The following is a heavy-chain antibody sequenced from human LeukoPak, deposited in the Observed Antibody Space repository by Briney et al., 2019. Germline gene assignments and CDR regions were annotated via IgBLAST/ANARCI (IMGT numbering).Heavy chain of an antibody. D-gene: IGHD6-13*01. CDR2: ISWNSGSI. J-gene: IGHJ4*02. CDR1: GFTFDDYA. CDR3: AKDLGYSSNN. V-gene: IGHV3-9*01. Sequence: QPGRSLRLSCAASGFTFDDYAMHWVRQAPGKGLEWVSGISWNSGSIGYADSAKGRFTISRDNAKNSLYLQMNSLRAEDTALYYCAKDLGYSSNNWGQGTPVTVSS.